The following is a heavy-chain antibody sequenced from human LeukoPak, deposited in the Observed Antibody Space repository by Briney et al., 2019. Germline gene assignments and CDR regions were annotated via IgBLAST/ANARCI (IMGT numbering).Heavy chain of an antibody. J-gene: IGHJ6*02. CDR2: VKGKTDGGTT. CDR3: AKDLLNYYGSGSYYMPITGYYYGMDV. CDR1: GFTFTNAW. V-gene: IGHV3-15*01. Sequence: GGSLRLSCAASGFTFTNAWMCWVRQAPGKGLEWVGRVKGKTDGGTTGYAAPVEGRFTISRDDLKNTLYLQMNSLRAEDTAVYYCAKDLLNYYGSGSYYMPITGYYYGMDVWGQGTTVTVSS. D-gene: IGHD3-10*01.